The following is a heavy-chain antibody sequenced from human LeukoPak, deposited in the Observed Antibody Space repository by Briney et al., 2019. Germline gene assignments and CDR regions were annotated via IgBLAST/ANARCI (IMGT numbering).Heavy chain of an antibody. Sequence: GGSLRLSCAASGFIFSDYWMSWVRQVPGKGLEWVANIKQDGSEKYYVDSVKGRFTISRDNAKNSLYLQMNSLRAEDTAVYYCATYSSLNRREFQYWGQGTLLTVSS. J-gene: IGHJ1*01. D-gene: IGHD3-22*01. V-gene: IGHV3-7*01. CDR3: ATYSSLNRREFQY. CDR1: GFIFSDYW. CDR2: IKQDGSEK.